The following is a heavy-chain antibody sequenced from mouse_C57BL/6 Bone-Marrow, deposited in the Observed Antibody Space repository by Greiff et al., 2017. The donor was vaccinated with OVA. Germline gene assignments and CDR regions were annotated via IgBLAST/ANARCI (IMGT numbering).Heavy chain of an antibody. CDR3: ARGDFYFDD. CDR1: GYAFSSSW. CDR2: IYPGDGDT. Sequence: QVQLQQSGPELVKPGASVKISCKASGYAFSSSWMNWVKQRPGKGLEWIGRIYPGDGDTNYNGKFKGKATLTADKSSSTAYMQLSSLTSEDSAVYFCARGDFYFDDWGTGTTVTVSS. J-gene: IGHJ1*03. V-gene: IGHV1-82*01.